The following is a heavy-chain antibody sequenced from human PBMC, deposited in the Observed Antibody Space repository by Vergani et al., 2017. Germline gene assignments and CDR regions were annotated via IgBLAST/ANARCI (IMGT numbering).Heavy chain of an antibody. CDR3: ARVYYGSGKEYFDY. V-gene: IGHV4-4*07. Sequence: QVQLQESGPGLVKPSETLFLTCTVSGGSISSYYWSWIRQPAGRGLEWIGRIYTSGSNNYNHSLKSRVTMSVDTSKNQFSLKLSSVTAAYTAVYYCARVYYGSGKEYFDYWGQGTLVTVSS. CDR2: IYTSGSN. CDR1: GGSISSYY. D-gene: IGHD3-10*01. J-gene: IGHJ4*02.